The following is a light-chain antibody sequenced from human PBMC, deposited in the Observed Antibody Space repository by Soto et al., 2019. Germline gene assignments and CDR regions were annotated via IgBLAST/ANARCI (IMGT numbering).Light chain of an antibody. CDR1: SSDIGGYNY. V-gene: IGLV2-14*01. J-gene: IGLJ1*01. CDR3: CSYTTSNTRQIV. Sequence: QSVLTQPASVSGSPGQSITISCTGTSSDIGGYNYVSWYQQHPGKAPQFMIYDVSNRPSGVPNRFSGSKSGNTASLTISGLQAEDEADYYCCSYTTSNTRQIVFGTGTKVTVL. CDR2: DVS.